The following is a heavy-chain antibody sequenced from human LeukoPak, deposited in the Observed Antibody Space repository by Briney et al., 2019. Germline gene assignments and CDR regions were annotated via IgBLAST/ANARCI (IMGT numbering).Heavy chain of an antibody. J-gene: IGHJ4*02. Sequence: GGSLRLSCAASGFTFSSYAMSWVRQAPGKGLEWVSTISGSGGSTYYADSVKGRFTISRDNSKNTLYLQMNSLRAEDTAVYYSAKVVGATTRAYFDYWGQGTLVTVSS. D-gene: IGHD1-26*01. CDR3: AKVVGATTRAYFDY. CDR1: GFTFSSYA. CDR2: ISGSGGST. V-gene: IGHV3-23*01.